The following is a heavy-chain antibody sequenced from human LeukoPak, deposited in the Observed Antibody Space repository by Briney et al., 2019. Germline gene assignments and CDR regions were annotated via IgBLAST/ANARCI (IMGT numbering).Heavy chain of an antibody. V-gene: IGHV4-59*12. CDR2: IHYSGST. D-gene: IGHD6-13*01. J-gene: IGHJ4*02. CDR3: ARDRGLAAAEPFDY. CDR1: GGSISSYY. Sequence: SETLSLTCAVSGGSISSYYWSWIRQPPGRGLEWIGSIHYSGSTSYNSSLKSRVTISIDTSKNQFSLKLSSVTAADTAVYYCARDRGLAAAEPFDYWGQGTLVTVSS.